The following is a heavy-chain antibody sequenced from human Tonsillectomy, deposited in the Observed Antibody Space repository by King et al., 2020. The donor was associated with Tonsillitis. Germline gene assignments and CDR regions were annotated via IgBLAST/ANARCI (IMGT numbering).Heavy chain of an antibody. J-gene: IGHJ3*02. CDR2: IIPILGIA. Sequence: QLVQSGAEVKKPGSSVKVSCKASGGTFSSYAISWVRQAPGQGLEWMGRIIPILGIANYAQKFQGRVTITADKSTSTAYMELSSLRSEDTAVYYRARRTDHRDGYNYLERAFDIWGQGTMVTVSS. CDR3: ARRTDHRDGYNYLERAFDI. CDR1: GGTFSSYA. D-gene: IGHD5-24*01. V-gene: IGHV1-69*04.